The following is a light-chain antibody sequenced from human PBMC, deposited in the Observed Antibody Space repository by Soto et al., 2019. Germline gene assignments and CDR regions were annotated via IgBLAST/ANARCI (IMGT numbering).Light chain of an antibody. J-gene: IGLJ1*01. Sequence: QSALTQPASVSGSPGQSITISCTGTSSDVGGYNYVSWYQQHPGKAPKLMIYDVSNRPSGVSNRFSGSKSGNTASLTISVLQAEDVAYYYCSSYTSSSTLRVFGTGTKLTVL. V-gene: IGLV2-14*01. CDR1: SSDVGGYNY. CDR3: SSYTSSSTLRV. CDR2: DVS.